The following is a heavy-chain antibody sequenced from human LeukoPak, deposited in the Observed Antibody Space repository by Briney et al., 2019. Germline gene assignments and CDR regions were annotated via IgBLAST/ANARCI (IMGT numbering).Heavy chain of an antibody. V-gene: IGHV3-30*04. CDR2: VSFDGSNK. Sequence: PGGSLRLSCTTSGFTFSRYAMHWVRQAPGKGLEWVAVVSFDGSNKYYSDSVKGRFTISRDNSKNTLYLQMNSLRTEDTAVYYCARDAIYDYYFDYWGQGALVTVSS. D-gene: IGHD3-3*01. J-gene: IGHJ4*02. CDR3: ARDAIYDYYFDY. CDR1: GFTFSRYA.